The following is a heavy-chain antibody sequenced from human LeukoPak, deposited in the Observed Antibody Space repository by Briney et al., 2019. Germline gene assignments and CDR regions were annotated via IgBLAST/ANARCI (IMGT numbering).Heavy chain of an antibody. V-gene: IGHV3-15*01. CDR3: TTEFGSGYYFDY. J-gene: IGHJ4*02. CDR2: IKSKTNGGTA. CDR1: GFTFSSYA. Sequence: PGGSLRLSCAASGFTFSSYAMSWVRQAPGKGLEWVGRIKSKTNGGTADYAAPVKGRFAISRDDAKNTLYLQMNSLKTEDTAVYYCTTEFGSGYYFDYWGQGTLVTVSS. D-gene: IGHD3-10*01.